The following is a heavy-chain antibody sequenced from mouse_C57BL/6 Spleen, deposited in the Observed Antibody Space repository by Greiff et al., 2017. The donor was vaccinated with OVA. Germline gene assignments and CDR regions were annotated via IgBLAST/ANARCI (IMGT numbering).Heavy chain of an antibody. CDR3: ARELDYDFDY. Sequence: EVQVEESGGGLVKPGGSLKLSCAASGFTFSSYAMSWVRQTPGKRLEWVAIISDGGSYTYYPDTVKGRVTITRDNDKNNLYLQMGHLKAEDTAMYYCARELDYDFDYWGQGTTLTVSS. D-gene: IGHD1-1*01. CDR2: ISDGGSYT. V-gene: IGHV5-4*01. J-gene: IGHJ2*01. CDR1: GFTFSSYA.